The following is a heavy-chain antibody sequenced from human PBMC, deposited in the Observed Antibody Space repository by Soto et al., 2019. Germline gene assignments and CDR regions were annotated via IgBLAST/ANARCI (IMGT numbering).Heavy chain of an antibody. D-gene: IGHD3-22*01. Sequence: ASVKVSCKASGYTFTGYGISWVRQAPGQGLEWMGWISAYNGNTNYAQKLQGRVTMTTDTSTSTAYMELRSLRSDDTAVYYCARLYYYDSSGFFDYWGQGTLVTVSS. CDR2: ISAYNGNT. CDR3: ARLYYYDSSGFFDY. J-gene: IGHJ4*02. V-gene: IGHV1-18*01. CDR1: GYTFTGYG.